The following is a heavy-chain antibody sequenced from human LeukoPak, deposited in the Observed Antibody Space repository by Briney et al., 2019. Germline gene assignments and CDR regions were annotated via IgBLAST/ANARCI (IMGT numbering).Heavy chain of an antibody. V-gene: IGHV4-38-2*02. CDR3: AREKYGSGSYYFDY. CDR2: IYHSGST. CDR1: GYSISSGYY. J-gene: IGHJ4*02. D-gene: IGHD3-10*01. Sequence: SETLSLTCTVSGYSISSGYYWGWIRQPPGKGLEWIGSIYHSGSTYYNPSLKSRVTISVDTSKNQFSLKLSSVTAADTAVYYCAREKYGSGSYYFDYWGQGTLVTVSS.